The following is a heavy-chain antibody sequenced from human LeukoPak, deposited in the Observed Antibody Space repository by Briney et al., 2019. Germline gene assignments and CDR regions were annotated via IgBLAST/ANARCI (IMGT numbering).Heavy chain of an antibody. CDR1: GLTFSEYA. V-gene: IGHV3-23*01. Sequence: GGPLRLSCTASGLTFSEYAMAWVRQAPGKGLEWVSTITAGGSHTYYPDSVKGRFTISRDNSKNTLYLQMNSLRVEDTAVYYCANLNVPWGQGTLVTVSS. CDR2: ITAGGSHT. CDR3: ANLNVP. J-gene: IGHJ5*02. D-gene: IGHD1-1*01.